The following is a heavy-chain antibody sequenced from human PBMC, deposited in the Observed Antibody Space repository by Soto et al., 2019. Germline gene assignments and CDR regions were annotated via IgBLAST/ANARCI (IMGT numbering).Heavy chain of an antibody. Sequence: EVQLLESGGGLVQPGGSLRLSCAASGFTFSTYAMSWVRQAPGKGLEWVSGMSGSGGSTYYADSVKGRFTIFRDNSKNTLYLQMNGPRGEDKAVYYCMNLYSYGSGSYYKWGQGTLVTVSS. CDR3: MNLYSYGSGSYYK. CDR2: MSGSGGST. J-gene: IGHJ4*02. CDR1: GFTFSTYA. D-gene: IGHD3-10*01. V-gene: IGHV3-23*01.